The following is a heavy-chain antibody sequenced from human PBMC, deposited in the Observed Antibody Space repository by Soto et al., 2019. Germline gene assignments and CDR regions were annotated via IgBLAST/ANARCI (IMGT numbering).Heavy chain of an antibody. V-gene: IGHV3-33*01. D-gene: IGHD6-13*01. CDR2: IWYDGSNK. CDR1: GFTFSSYG. CDR3: ARSSSWLYYYYGMDV. J-gene: IGHJ6*02. Sequence: PGGSLRLSCAASGFTFSSYGMHWVRQAPGKGLEWVAVIWYDGSNKYYADSVKGRFTISRDNSKNTLYLQMNSLRAEDTAVYYCARSSSWLYYYYGMDVWGQGTTVTVSS.